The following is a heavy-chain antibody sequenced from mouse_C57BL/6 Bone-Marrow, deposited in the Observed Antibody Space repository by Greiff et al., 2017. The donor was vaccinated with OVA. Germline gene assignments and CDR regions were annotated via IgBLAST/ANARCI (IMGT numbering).Heavy chain of an antibody. CDR2: FYPRSGNT. Sequence: VQLQQSGAELARPGASVKLSCKASGYTFTSYGISWVKQRTGQGLEWIGEFYPRSGNTYYNEKFKGKATLTADKSSSTAYMELHSLSAEDSAIYICARYSYYGSSYGDYWGQGTTLTVSS. D-gene: IGHD1-1*01. CDR1: GYTFTSYG. J-gene: IGHJ2*01. CDR3: ARYSYYGSSYGDY. V-gene: IGHV1-81*01.